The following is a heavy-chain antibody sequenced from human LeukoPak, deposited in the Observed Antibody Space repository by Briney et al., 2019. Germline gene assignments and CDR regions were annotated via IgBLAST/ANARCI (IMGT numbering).Heavy chain of an antibody. V-gene: IGHV1-18*01. CDR3: ARAVKPSRGYSYGPNFDY. Sequence: ASVKVSCKGSGYTFTSYGISWVRQAPGQGLEWMGLISAYNGNTNYAQKLQGRVTMTTDTSTSTAYMELSRLRSDDTAVYYCARAVKPSRGYSYGPNFDYWGQGTLVTVSS. D-gene: IGHD5-18*01. CDR2: ISAYNGNT. CDR1: GYTFTSYG. J-gene: IGHJ4*02.